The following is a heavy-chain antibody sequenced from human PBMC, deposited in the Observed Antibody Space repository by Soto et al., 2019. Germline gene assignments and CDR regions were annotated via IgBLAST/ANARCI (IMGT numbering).Heavy chain of an antibody. CDR2: IYYGGSA. J-gene: IGHJ5*02. V-gene: IGHV4-59*12. CDR3: ARTPSA. Sequence: SETLSLTCTVSGGSMISYYWSWIRQPPGRGLEWIGYIYYGGSANYNPSLNSRVTISVDTSKNQFSLKLSSVTAADTAVYYCARTPSAWGQGTLVTVSS. CDR1: GGSMISYY.